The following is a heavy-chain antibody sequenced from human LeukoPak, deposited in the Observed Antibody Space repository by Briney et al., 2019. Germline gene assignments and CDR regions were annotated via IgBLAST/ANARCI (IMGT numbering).Heavy chain of an antibody. Sequence: PSETLSLTCTLSRGSISSSGYYWGWIRQPPGKGLEWIGSIYYSGSTYYNPSLKSRVTISVDTSKNQFSLKLSSVTAADTAMYFCARQGYADFSSRPFDYWGQGTLVTVSP. CDR2: IYYSGST. V-gene: IGHV4-39*01. CDR1: RGSISSSGYY. CDR3: ARQGYADFSSRPFDY. J-gene: IGHJ4*02. D-gene: IGHD4-17*01.